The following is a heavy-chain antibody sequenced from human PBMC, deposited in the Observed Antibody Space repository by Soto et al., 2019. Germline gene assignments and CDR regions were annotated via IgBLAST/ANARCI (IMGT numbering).Heavy chain of an antibody. CDR2: ISYDGSNK. J-gene: IGHJ4*02. CDR3: ARPNGGVTRGPFDY. Sequence: QVQLVESGGGVVQPGRSLRLSCAASGFTFSSYAMHWVRQAPGKGLEWVAVISYDGSNKYYADSVKGRFTISRDNSKNTLYLQMNSLRAEDTAVYYCARPNGGVTRGPFDYWGQGTLVTVSS. V-gene: IGHV3-30-3*01. D-gene: IGHD2-8*01. CDR1: GFTFSSYA.